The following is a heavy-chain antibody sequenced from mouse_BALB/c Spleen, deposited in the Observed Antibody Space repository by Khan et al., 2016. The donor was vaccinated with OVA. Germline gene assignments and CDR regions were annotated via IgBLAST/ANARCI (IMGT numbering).Heavy chain of an antibody. CDR1: GFTFSNYA. CDR2: ISSGGDST. V-gene: IGHV5-9-1*01. D-gene: IGHD1-1*01. J-gene: IGHJ3*01. CDR3: ANHSYGPVDY. Sequence: EVELVESGGGLVKPGGPLKLSCAASGFTFSNYALSWVRQTPEKRLEWVATISSGGDSTYYPDSVKGRFNISSDNAKNTLYLQMSSLRSEATALYTCANHSYGPVDYWGQGTMVTVSA.